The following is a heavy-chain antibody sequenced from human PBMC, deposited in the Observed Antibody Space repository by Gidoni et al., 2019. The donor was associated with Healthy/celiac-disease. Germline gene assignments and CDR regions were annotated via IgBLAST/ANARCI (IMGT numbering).Heavy chain of an antibody. D-gene: IGHD3-3*01. CDR1: GFTFSSYA. CDR3: ARVAYDFWSGYYRGAGMDV. CDR2: ISYDGSNK. Sequence: QVQLVESGGGVVQPGRSLRLSCAASGFTFSSYAMHWVRQAPGKGLEWVAVISYDGSNKYYADSVKGRFTISRDNSKNTLYLQMNSLRAEDTAVYYCARVAYDFWSGYYRGAGMDVWGQGTTVTVSS. J-gene: IGHJ6*02. V-gene: IGHV3-30-3*01.